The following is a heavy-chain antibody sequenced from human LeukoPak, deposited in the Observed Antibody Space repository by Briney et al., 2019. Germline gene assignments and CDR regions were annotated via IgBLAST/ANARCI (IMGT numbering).Heavy chain of an antibody. CDR3: TSTVATDFDY. V-gene: IGHV3-23*01. Sequence: GGSLRLSCAASGFTFSSYAMSWVRQAPGKGLEWVSAISGSGGSTYYADSVKGRFTISRDNSKNTLYLQMNSLKTEDTAVYYCTSTVATDFDYWGQGTLVTVSS. CDR2: ISGSGGST. D-gene: IGHD5-12*01. CDR1: GFTFSSYA. J-gene: IGHJ4*02.